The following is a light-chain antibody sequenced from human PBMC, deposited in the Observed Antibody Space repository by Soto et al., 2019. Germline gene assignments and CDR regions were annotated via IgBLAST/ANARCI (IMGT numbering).Light chain of an antibody. V-gene: IGLV2-11*01. CDR1: SSDVGGHEY. CDR3: CSYAGSYTLV. Sequence: QSALTQPRSVSGSPGQSVTISCTGTSSDVGGHEYVSWYRQHPGKAPQVLISDVSKRPSGVPDRFSGSKSGNTASLTISGLQAQDDADYYCCSYAGSYTLVFGTGTKLTVL. J-gene: IGLJ1*01. CDR2: DVS.